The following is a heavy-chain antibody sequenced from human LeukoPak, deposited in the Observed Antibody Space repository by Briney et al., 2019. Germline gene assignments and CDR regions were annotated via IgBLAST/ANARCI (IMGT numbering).Heavy chain of an antibody. D-gene: IGHD3-22*01. CDR1: GFTFSSYA. CDR3: AREERAPYDSSGYYIDY. J-gene: IGHJ4*02. CDR2: ISYDGSNK. Sequence: GGSLRLSCAASGFTFSSYAMHWVRQAPGKGLEWVAVISYDGSNKYYADSVKGRFTISRGNSKNTLYLQMNSLRAEDTAVYYCAREERAPYDSSGYYIDYWGQGTLVTVSS. V-gene: IGHV3-30*01.